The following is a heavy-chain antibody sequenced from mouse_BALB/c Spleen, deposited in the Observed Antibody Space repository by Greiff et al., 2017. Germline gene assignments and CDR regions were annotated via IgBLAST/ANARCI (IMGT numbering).Heavy chain of an antibody. Sequence: DVHLVVSGGGLVQPGGSRKLSCAASGFTFSSFGMHWVRQAPEKGLEWVAYISSGSSTIYYADTVKGRFTISRDNPKNTLFLQMTSLRSEDTAMYYCARYYRYDSFDYWGQGTTLTVSS. CDR2: ISSGSSTI. D-gene: IGHD2-14*01. V-gene: IGHV5-17*02. J-gene: IGHJ2*01. CDR1: GFTFSSFG. CDR3: ARYYRYDSFDY.